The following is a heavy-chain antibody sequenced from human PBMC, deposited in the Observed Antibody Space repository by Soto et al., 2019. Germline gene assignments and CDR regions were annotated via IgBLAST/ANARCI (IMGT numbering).Heavy chain of an antibody. V-gene: IGHV3-23*01. CDR3: AKMEGMDPWAYSFDY. CDR1: GFTFSDFA. J-gene: IGHJ4*02. D-gene: IGHD2-2*03. Sequence: EVQVLESGGGLVQPGGSLRLSCAATGFTFSDFAMSWVRHAPGKGLEWVSRIYGGGNGPHYADSVKGRITISRDNSKDTLYLQMNSLRAEDTAVYYCAKMEGMDPWAYSFDYGGQGTLVTVSS. CDR2: IYGGGNGP.